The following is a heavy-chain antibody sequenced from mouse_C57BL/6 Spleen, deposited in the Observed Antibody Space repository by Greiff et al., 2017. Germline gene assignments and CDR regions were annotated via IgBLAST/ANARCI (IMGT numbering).Heavy chain of an antibody. Sequence: EVQLQQSGPELVKPGASVKISCKASGYSFTGYYMNWVKQSPEKSLEWIGEINPSTGGTTYNQKFKAKATLTVDKSSSTAYMQLKSLTSEDSAVYYCARPGNYGYFDYWGQGTTLTVSS. CDR3: ARPGNYGYFDY. CDR1: GYSFTGYY. J-gene: IGHJ2*01. D-gene: IGHD2-1*01. V-gene: IGHV1-42*01. CDR2: INPSTGGT.